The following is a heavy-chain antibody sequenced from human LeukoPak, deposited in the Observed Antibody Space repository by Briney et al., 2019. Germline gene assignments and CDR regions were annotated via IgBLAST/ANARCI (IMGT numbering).Heavy chain of an antibody. CDR3: AVAGDCSGGSCYPRQYYGMDV. CDR1: GYTFTKYG. J-gene: IGHJ6*02. D-gene: IGHD2-15*01. CDR2: ITTYNGDT. V-gene: IGHV1-18*01. Sequence: ASVKVSCKPSGYTFTKYGISWVRQAPGQGLEWMGWITTYNGDTDYAQKFQGRVTMTTDTSTSTAYMELSSLRSEDTAVYYCAVAGDCSGGSCYPRQYYGMDVWGQGTPVTVSS.